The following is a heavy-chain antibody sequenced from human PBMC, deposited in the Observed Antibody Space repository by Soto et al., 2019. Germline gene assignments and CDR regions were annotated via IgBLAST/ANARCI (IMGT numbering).Heavy chain of an antibody. J-gene: IGHJ4*02. V-gene: IGHV3-74*01. Sequence: EVQLVESGGGLVQPGGSLRLSCAASGFTFSSYWMHWVRQAPGKGLVWVSRINSDGSSTSYADSVKGRFTISRDNAKNTLYLQMNSLRAEDTAVYYCARVRHDRRDGYHFLFDYWGQGTLVTVSS. CDR1: GFTFSSYW. CDR2: INSDGSST. D-gene: IGHD5-12*01. CDR3: ARVRHDRRDGYHFLFDY.